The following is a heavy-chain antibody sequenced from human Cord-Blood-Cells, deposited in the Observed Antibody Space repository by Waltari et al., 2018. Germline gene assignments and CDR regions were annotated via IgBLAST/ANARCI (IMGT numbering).Heavy chain of an antibody. V-gene: IGHV3-53*04. CDR3: ATGRLADYFEY. CDR2: IYSGCST. CDR1: GFPVSSNS. Sequence: EVQLVESGGGLVQRGGSLRLSWSASGFPVSSNSMSWVRQAPGKGLEWVSVIYSGCSTYYADSVKGRFTISRHNSKNTLYLQMNSLRAEDTAVYYCATGRLADYFEYWGQGTLVTVSS. J-gene: IGHJ4*02.